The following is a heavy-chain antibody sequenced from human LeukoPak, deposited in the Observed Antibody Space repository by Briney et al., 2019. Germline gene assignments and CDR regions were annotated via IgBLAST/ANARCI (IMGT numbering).Heavy chain of an antibody. D-gene: IGHD2-21*02. V-gene: IGHV5-51*01. CDR1: GYSFTSYW. CDR3: ARHSSDLAYCGGDCLGLPDF. CDR2: IYPGDSDT. Sequence: GESLKISCKGSGYSFTSYWIGWVRQMPGKGLEWMGIIYPGDSDTRYSPSFQGQVTISADKSISTAYLQWSSLKASDTAMYYCARHSSDLAYCGGDCLGLPDFWGQGTLVTVSS. J-gene: IGHJ4*02.